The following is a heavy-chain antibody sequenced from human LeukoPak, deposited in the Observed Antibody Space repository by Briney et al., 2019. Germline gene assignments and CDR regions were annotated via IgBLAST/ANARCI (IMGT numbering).Heavy chain of an antibody. CDR1: GGTFSSYA. Sequence: SSVKVSCKASGGTFSSYAISWVRQAPGQGLEWMGRIIPIFGTANYAQKFQGRVTITTDESTSTAYMELSSLRSEDTAVYYCASTSRGTHYYDSSGYYGYWGQGTLVTVSS. CDR2: IIPIFGTA. J-gene: IGHJ4*02. CDR3: ASTSRGTHYYDSSGYYGY. V-gene: IGHV1-69*05. D-gene: IGHD3-22*01.